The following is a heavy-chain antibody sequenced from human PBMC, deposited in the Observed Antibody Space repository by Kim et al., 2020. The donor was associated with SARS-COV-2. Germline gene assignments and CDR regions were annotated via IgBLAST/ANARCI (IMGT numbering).Heavy chain of an antibody. CDR1: GFTFSSYA. Sequence: GGSLRLSCAASGFTFSSYAMHWVRQAPGKGLEWVAVISYDGSNKYYADSVKGRFTISRDNSKNTLYLQMNSLRAEDTAVYYCARDTDSSGRMAVFDYWGQGTLVTVSS. CDR2: ISYDGSNK. V-gene: IGHV3-30*04. CDR3: ARDTDSSGRMAVFDY. J-gene: IGHJ4*02. D-gene: IGHD3-22*01.